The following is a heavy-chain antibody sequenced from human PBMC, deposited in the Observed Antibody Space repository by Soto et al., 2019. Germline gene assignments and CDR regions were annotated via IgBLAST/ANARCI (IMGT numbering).Heavy chain of an antibody. Sequence: EVELVESGGGVAQPGGSLRLSCAVSGFTFSHYWMHWVRQAPGGGLEWVSGINGDGRTTTYADSVKGRFTISRENAKNTMSLPMTRMRDADTAVYFCARAPHYGGNSGPEDSWGQGTLVTVSS. J-gene: IGHJ4*02. CDR3: ARAPHYGGNSGPEDS. V-gene: IGHV3-74*03. CDR2: INGDGRTT. CDR1: GFTFSHYW. D-gene: IGHD2-21*02.